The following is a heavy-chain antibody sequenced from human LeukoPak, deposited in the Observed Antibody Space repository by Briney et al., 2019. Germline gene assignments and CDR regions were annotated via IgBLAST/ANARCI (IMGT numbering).Heavy chain of an antibody. V-gene: IGHV4-61*02. D-gene: IGHD2-15*01. CDR1: GGSISSGSYY. CDR2: IHTSGST. Sequence: SQTLSLTXTVSGGSISSGSYYWSWIRQPAGERLEWIGRIHTSGSTNYNPSLKSRVTISVDTSKNQFSLKLRSVTAADTAVYYCARDRTNPYCTGGSCYGRGWFDPWGQGSLVTVSS. CDR3: ARDRTNPYCTGGSCYGRGWFDP. J-gene: IGHJ5*02.